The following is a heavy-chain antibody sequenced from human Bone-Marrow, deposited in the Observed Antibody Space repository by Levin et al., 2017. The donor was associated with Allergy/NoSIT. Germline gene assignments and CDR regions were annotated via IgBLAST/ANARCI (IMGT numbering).Heavy chain of an antibody. CDR3: ARGVHSSSFAAFDI. D-gene: IGHD6-13*01. J-gene: IGHJ3*02. CDR2: IWYDGSNK. CDR1: GFTFSSDG. V-gene: IGHV3-33*01. Sequence: PGESLKISCAASGFTFSSDGMHWVRQAPGKGLEWVAVIWYDGSNKYYADSVKGRFTISRDNSKNTLYLQMNSLRAEDTAVYYCARGVHSSSFAAFDIWGQGTMVTVSS.